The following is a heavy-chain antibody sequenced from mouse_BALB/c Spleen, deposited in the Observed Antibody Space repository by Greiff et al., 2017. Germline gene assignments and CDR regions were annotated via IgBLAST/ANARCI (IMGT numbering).Heavy chain of an antibody. CDR1: GFAFSSYD. CDR2: ISSGGGST. Sequence: EVMLVESGGGLVKPGGSLKLSCAASGFAFSSYDMSWVRQTPEKRLEWVAYISSGGGSTYYPDTVKGRFTISRDNAKNTLYLQMSSLKSEDTAMYYCARQGGYVKDAWFAYWGQGTLVTVSA. J-gene: IGHJ3*01. CDR3: ARQGGYVKDAWFAY. V-gene: IGHV5-12-1*01. D-gene: IGHD3-1*01.